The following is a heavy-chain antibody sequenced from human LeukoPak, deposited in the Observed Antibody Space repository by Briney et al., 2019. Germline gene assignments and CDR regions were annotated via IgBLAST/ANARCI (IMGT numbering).Heavy chain of an antibody. CDR2: IYTSGST. CDR3: ARDRQQWLVRAFDY. CDR1: GGSISSYY. V-gene: IGHV4-4*07. Sequence: SETLSLTCTVSGGSISSYYWSRIRQPAGKGLEWIGRIYTSGSTNYNPSLKSRVTMSVDTSKNQFSLKLSSVTAADTAVYYCARDRQQWLVRAFDYWGQGTLVTVSS. D-gene: IGHD6-19*01. J-gene: IGHJ4*02.